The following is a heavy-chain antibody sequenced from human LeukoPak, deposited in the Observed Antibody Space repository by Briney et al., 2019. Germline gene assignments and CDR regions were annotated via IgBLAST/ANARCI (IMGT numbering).Heavy chain of an antibody. CDR3: ARDLATMVRGVLGY. D-gene: IGHD3-10*01. CDR1: GGTFSSYA. CDR2: IIPIFGTA. J-gene: IGHJ4*02. V-gene: IGHV1-69*05. Sequence: GASVKVSCKASGGTFSSYAISWVRQAPGQGLEWMGGIIPIFGTANYAQKLQGRVTMTTDTSTSTAYMELRSLRSDDTAVYYCARDLATMVRGVLGYWGQGTLVTVSS.